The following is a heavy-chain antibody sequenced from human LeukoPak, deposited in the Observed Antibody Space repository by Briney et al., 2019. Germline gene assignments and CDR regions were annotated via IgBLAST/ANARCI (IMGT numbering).Heavy chain of an antibody. V-gene: IGHV3-23*01. J-gene: IGHJ4*02. CDR1: GFTFSSYA. CDR3: AKGLRNYYYDSSGFDY. D-gene: IGHD3-22*01. CDR2: ISGSGGST. Sequence: GGSLRLSCAASGFTFSSYAMSWVRQAPGKELEWVSAISGSGGSTYYADSVKGRFTISRDNSKNTLYLQMNSLRAEDTAVYYCAKGLRNYYYDSSGFDYWGQGTLVTVSS.